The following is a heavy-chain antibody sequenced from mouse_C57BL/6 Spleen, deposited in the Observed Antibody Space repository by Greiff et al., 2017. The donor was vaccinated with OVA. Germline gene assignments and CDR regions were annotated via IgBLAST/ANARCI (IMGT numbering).Heavy chain of an antibody. J-gene: IGHJ1*03. CDR3: TTPITTVVAHWYFDV. CDR2: IDPEDGDT. D-gene: IGHD1-1*01. Sequence: EVQRVESGAELVRPGASVKLSCTASGFNIKDYYMHWVKQRPEQGLEWIGRIDPEDGDTEYAPKFQGKATMTADTSSNTAYLQLSSLTSEDTAVYYCTTPITTVVAHWYFDVWGTGTTVTVSS. CDR1: GFNIKDYY. V-gene: IGHV14-1*01.